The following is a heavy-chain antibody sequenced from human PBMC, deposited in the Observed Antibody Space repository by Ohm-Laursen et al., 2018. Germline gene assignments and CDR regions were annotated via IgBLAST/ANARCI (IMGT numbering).Heavy chain of an antibody. V-gene: IGHV3-23*01. CDR2: VTGSGRTT. D-gene: IGHD3-10*01. CDR3: AKGLSGGTGHGNWFDP. Sequence: SLRLSCAASGFTFSGYAMSWVRQAPGKGPEWVSVVTGSGRTTYYRDSVKGRFTISRDNSKNTLYLQMNSLRVEDTAVYYCAKGLSGGTGHGNWFDPWGQGTLVIVSS. J-gene: IGHJ5*02. CDR1: GFTFSGYA.